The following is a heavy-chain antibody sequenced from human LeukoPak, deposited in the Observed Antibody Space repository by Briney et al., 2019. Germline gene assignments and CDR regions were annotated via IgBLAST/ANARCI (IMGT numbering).Heavy chain of an antibody. CDR2: MKPKSGDT. CDR3: ARDIRDGRRRYGHDF. Sequence: GASVKVSCKASGYTFTDYDINWVRQAPGQGLEWMGWMKPKSGDTGYAQEFKGRLTMTRNTSISTAYMELSSLRSEDTALYYCARDIRDGRRRYGHDFWGQGTLVTVSS. CDR1: GYTFTDYD. J-gene: IGHJ4*02. V-gene: IGHV1-8*01. D-gene: IGHD3-3*02.